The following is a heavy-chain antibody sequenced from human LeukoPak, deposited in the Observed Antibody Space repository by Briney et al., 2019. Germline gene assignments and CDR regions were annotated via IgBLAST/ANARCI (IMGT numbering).Heavy chain of an antibody. V-gene: IGHV3-23*01. Sequence: GGTLRHFCAASGFTFSTYGMTWGPQAPGKGPEWVSGISGSGDTTYYADSVKGRFTVSRDNSKNTLYLQMNSLTADDTAVYYCAKDRGYWGQGALVTVSS. CDR1: GFTFSTYG. D-gene: IGHD5-24*01. CDR3: AKDRGY. J-gene: IGHJ4*02. CDR2: ISGSGDTT.